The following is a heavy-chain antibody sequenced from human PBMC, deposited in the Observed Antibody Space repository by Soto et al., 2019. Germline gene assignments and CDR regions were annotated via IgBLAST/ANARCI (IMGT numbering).Heavy chain of an antibody. Sequence: QLQLQESGPGLVKPSETLSLTCTVSGGSISSSSYYWGWIRQPPGKGLEWIGSIYYSGSTYYNPSLKSRVTISVDTSKNQFSLKLSSVTAADTAVYYCARPMDIVATDAFDIWGQGTMVTVSS. D-gene: IGHD5-12*01. CDR1: GGSISSSSYY. J-gene: IGHJ3*02. CDR2: IYYSGST. CDR3: ARPMDIVATDAFDI. V-gene: IGHV4-39*01.